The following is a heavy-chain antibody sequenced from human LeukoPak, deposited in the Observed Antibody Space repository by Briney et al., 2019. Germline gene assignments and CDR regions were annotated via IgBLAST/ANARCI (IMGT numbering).Heavy chain of an antibody. CDR3: ARESESYDSSGSTFDY. J-gene: IGHJ4*02. V-gene: IGHV3-30*04. D-gene: IGHD3-22*01. CDR2: ISYGGSNK. CDR1: GFTFSSYA. Sequence: GGSLRLSCAASGFTFSSYAMHWVRQAPGKGLEWVAVISYGGSNKYYADSVKGRFTISRDNSKNTLYLQMHSLRAEDRAVYYCARESESYDSSGSTFDYWGQGTLVTVSS.